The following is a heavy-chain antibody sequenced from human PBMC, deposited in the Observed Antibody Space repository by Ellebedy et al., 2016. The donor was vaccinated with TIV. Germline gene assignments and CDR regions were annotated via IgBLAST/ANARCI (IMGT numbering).Heavy chain of an antibody. J-gene: IGHJ4*02. CDR3: ARGYGGYYRY. Sequence: MPSETLSLTCDVSGGTFSGYYWSWIRQPPGKRLEWVGEISHTGSTNYSPSLKSRVTISLDPSKNQFSLNVTSVTAADTALYYCARGYGGYYRYWGQGTPVTVSS. CDR1: GGTFSGYY. D-gene: IGHD1-26*01. V-gene: IGHV4-34*01. CDR2: ISHTGST.